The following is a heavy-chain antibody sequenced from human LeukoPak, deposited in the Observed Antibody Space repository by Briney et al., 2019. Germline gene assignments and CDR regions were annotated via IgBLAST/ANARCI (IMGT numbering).Heavy chain of an antibody. J-gene: IGHJ4*02. CDR2: INPNSGGT. CDR1: GYTFTGYY. CDR3: ARAGGYCSSTSCLLFDY. D-gene: IGHD2-2*01. Sequence: ASVKVSCKASGYTFTGYYMHWVRQAPGQGLEWMGWINPNSGGTNYAQKFQGRVTMTRDTSISTAYMELSRLRSDDTAVYYCARAGGYCSSTSCLLFDYWGQGTLVTVSS. V-gene: IGHV1-2*02.